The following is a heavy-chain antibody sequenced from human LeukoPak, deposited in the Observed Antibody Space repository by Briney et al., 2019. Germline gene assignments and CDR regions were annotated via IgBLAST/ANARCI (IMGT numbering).Heavy chain of an antibody. J-gene: IGHJ4*02. V-gene: IGHV4-4*02. CDR3: AREILGGFNPGAY. Sequence: SETLSLTCTVSLDSTTSNFWSWVRQSPGKGLEWIGEIHRSGSPNYNPSLQSRVTISIERSRKKIALELSSVTAADTAVYYCAREILGGFNPGAYWGQGTLVTVSS. D-gene: IGHD1-14*01. CDR1: LDSTTSNF. CDR2: IHRSGSP.